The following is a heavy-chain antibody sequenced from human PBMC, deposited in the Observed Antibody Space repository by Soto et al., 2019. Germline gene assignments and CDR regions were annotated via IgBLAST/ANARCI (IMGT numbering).Heavy chain of an antibody. CDR2: INGDGSNT. V-gene: IGHV3-23*01. Sequence: PGGSLRLSCAASGFTFKNDVMAWVRQSPGRGLDWASTINGDGSNTHYADSVKGRFSISRDNSKNTVYLQMNTLRAEDTAMYFCAKDAGGSGEMFGYWGQGTQVTVS. CDR3: AKDAGGSGEMFGY. CDR1: GFTFKNDV. J-gene: IGHJ4*02. D-gene: IGHD4-17*01.